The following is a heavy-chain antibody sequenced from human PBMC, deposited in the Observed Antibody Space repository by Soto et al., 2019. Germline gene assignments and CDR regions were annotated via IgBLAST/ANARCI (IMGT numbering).Heavy chain of an antibody. CDR1: GLTVSNNY. D-gene: IGHD5-12*01. CDR2: IYSGGST. Sequence: GGSLRLSCVVSGLTVSNNYMSWVRQVPGKGLEWVTVIYSGGSTYYADSVKGRFSISRDNSKNTLYLQMNSLRAEDTAVYYCAKDPGYSGYDFWGQGTLVTVSS. V-gene: IGHV3-66*01. J-gene: IGHJ4*02. CDR3: AKDPGYSGYDF.